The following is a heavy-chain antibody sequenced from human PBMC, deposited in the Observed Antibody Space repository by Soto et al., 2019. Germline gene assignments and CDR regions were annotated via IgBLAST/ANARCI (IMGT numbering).Heavy chain of an antibody. D-gene: IGHD2-2*01. Sequence: WASVKVSCKASGYTFTGYYMHWVRQAPGQGLEWMGWINPNSGGTNYAQKFQGRVTMTRDTSVSTAYMELSRLRSDDTAVYYCASEYQLLGDYYYYYGMDVWGQGTTVTVSS. J-gene: IGHJ6*02. CDR2: INPNSGGT. CDR1: GYTFTGYY. CDR3: ASEYQLLGDYYYYYGMDV. V-gene: IGHV1-2*02.